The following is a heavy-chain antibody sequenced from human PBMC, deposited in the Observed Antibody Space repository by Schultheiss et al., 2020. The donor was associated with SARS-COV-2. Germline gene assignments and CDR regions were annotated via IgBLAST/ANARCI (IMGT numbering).Heavy chain of an antibody. CDR2: ISSSSSYI. CDR1: GFTFSSYS. J-gene: IGHJ4*02. V-gene: IGHV3-21*04. CDR3: ARGLPPTFDY. Sequence: GESLKISCAASGFTFSSYSMNWVRQAPGKGLEWVSSISSSSSYIYYADSVKGRFTISRDNAKNSLYLQMNSLRAEDTAVYYCARGLPPTFDYWGQGTLVTVSS.